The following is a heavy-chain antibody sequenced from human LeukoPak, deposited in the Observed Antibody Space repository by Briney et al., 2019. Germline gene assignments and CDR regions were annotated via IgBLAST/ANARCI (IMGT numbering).Heavy chain of an antibody. J-gene: IGHJ4*02. Sequence: SETLSLTCTVSGGSISSSSYYWGWIRQPPGKGLEWIGSIYYSGSTYYNPSLKSRVTISVDTSKNQFSLKLSSVTAAGTAVYYCARHRNEYDYGDYQVIDYWGQGTLVTVSS. V-gene: IGHV4-39*01. D-gene: IGHD4-17*01. CDR2: IYYSGST. CDR1: GGSISSSSYY. CDR3: ARHRNEYDYGDYQVIDY.